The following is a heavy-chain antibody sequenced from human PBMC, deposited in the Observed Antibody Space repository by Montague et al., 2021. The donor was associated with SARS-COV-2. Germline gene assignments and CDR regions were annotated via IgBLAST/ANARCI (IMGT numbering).Heavy chain of an antibody. J-gene: IGHJ5*02. CDR2: T. CDR3: TRRTTSSSLYNWFDP. V-gene: IGHV3-53*04. D-gene: IGHD6-13*01. Sequence: TYYADSVKGRFTISRHNSKNTLYLQMNSLRAEDTAVYYCTRRTTSSSLYNWFDPCGQGTLFTVS.